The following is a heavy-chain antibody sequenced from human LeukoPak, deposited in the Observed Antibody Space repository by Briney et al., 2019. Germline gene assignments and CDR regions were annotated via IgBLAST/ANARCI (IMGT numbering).Heavy chain of an antibody. V-gene: IGHV1-18*01. J-gene: IGHJ6*02. CDR1: GYTFTSYG. CDR2: ISAYNGNT. Sequence: ASVKVSCKASGYTFTSYGLSWVRQAPGQGLEWMGWISAYNGNTNYAQKLQGRVTMTTDTSTSTAYMELRSLRSDDTAVYYCARRARGYYYYGMDVWGQGTTVTVSS. CDR3: ARRARGYYYYGMDV.